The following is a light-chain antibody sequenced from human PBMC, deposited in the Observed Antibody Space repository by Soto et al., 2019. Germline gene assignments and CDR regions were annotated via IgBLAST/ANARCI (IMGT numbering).Light chain of an antibody. J-gene: IGLJ1*01. CDR2: EVT. CDR1: SSDVGGYNY. V-gene: IGLV2-8*01. Sequence: QSSLTQPPSASGSPGQSVTISCTGTSSDVGGYNYVSWYQQHPGKAPRLVIYEVTKRPSGVPDRFSGSKSGNTASLTVSGLQADDEADYYCSSFSGFSTVFGTGTKLPVL. CDR3: SSFSGFSTV.